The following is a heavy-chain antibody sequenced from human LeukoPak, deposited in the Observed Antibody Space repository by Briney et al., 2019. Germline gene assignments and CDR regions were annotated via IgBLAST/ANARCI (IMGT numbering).Heavy chain of an antibody. CDR2: ISSSSSYI. J-gene: IGHJ4*02. CDR3: ARIDSGYFDY. V-gene: IGHV3-21*01. Sequence: GSLRLSCAASGFTFSSYSMNWVRQAPGRGLEWVSSISSSSSYIYYADSVKGRFTISRDNAKNSLYLQMNSLRAEDTAVYYCARIDSGYFDYWGQGTLVTVSS. CDR1: GFTFSSYS. D-gene: IGHD1-26*01.